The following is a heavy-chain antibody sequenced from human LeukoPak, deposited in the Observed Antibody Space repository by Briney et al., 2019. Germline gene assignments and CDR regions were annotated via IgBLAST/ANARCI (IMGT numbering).Heavy chain of an antibody. CDR1: GGTFSSYA. CDR3: ARSKRMTAIPADAFDI. V-gene: IGHV1-8*02. CDR2: MNPNSGNT. J-gene: IGHJ3*02. Sequence: ASVKVSCKASGGTFSSYAISWVRQATGQGLEWMGWMNPNSGNTGYAQKFQGRVTMTRNTSISTAYMELSSLRSEDTAVYYCARSKRMTAIPADAFDIWGQGTMVTVSS. D-gene: IGHD2-21*02.